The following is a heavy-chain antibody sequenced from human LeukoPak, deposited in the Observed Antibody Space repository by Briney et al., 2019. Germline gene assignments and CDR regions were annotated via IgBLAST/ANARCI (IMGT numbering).Heavy chain of an antibody. V-gene: IGHV1-69*04. D-gene: IGHD3-10*01. CDR2: IIPILGIA. Sequence: SVKVSCKASGGTFSSYAISWVRQAPGQGLEWMGRIIPILGIANYAQKFQGRVTITADKSTSTAYMELSSLRSEDTAVYYCARDNYYGSGPYYYYGMDVWGQGTTVTVSS. CDR3: ARDNYYGSGPYYYYGMDV. J-gene: IGHJ6*02. CDR1: GGTFSSYA.